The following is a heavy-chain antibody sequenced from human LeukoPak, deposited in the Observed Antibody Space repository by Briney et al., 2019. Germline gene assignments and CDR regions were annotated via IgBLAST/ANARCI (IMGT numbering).Heavy chain of an antibody. CDR3: ARDNPYYYDSSGYYQGAFDI. CDR2: ISSSSYI. J-gene: IGHJ3*02. CDR1: GFTFSSYS. D-gene: IGHD3-22*01. Sequence: GGSLRLSCAASGFTFSSYSMNWVRQAPGKGLEWVSSISSSSYIYYADSVKGRFTISRDNAKNSLYLQMNSLRAEDTAVYYCARDNPYYYDSSGYYQGAFDIWGQGTMVTVSS. V-gene: IGHV3-21*01.